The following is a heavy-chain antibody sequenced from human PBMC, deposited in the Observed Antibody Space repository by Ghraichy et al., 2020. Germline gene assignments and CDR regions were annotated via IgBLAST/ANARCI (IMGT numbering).Heavy chain of an antibody. CDR1: GGYFSDYY. D-gene: IGHD2-2*01. J-gene: IGHJ6*02. Sequence: SETLSLTCAVYGGYFSDYYWSWIRQPPGKGLEWIGEINHRGSTNYNPSLKSRVTILVDTSKNQFSLKLSSVTAADTAVYYCARGYCSNTSCLRGRYYYGMDVWGQGTTVTVSS. CDR2: INHRGST. CDR3: ARGYCSNTSCLRGRYYYGMDV. V-gene: IGHV4-34*01.